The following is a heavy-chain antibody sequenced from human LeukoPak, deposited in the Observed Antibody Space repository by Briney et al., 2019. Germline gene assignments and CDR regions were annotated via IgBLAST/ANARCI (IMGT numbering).Heavy chain of an antibody. CDR1: GYTFNNYG. J-gene: IGHJ4*01. V-gene: IGHV1-18*01. CDR2: ISGSTGDT. CDR3: ARDENYGIFFNVDY. D-gene: IGHD4-17*01. Sequence: ASVKVSCKASGYTFNNYGISWVRQAPGEGPEWMGWISGSTGDTNYAQKFQGRVTMTADTSSSTAYMELRSLRSDDTAVYYCARDENYGIFFNVDYWGQGTLVTVSS.